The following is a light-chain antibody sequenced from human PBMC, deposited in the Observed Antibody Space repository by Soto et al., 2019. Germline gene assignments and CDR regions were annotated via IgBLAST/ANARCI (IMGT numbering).Light chain of an antibody. Sequence: EIVMTQSPATLSVSLGERATLSCRAGQSLDYNLAWYQQKPGQAPRLLIYGASARATGVPARFSGSGSATEFTLTISSVPSEDCTVYFCQQYSHRPPYNFGQGTKLEIK. CDR3: QQYSHRPPYN. J-gene: IGKJ2*01. CDR1: QSLDYN. CDR2: GAS. V-gene: IGKV3-15*01.